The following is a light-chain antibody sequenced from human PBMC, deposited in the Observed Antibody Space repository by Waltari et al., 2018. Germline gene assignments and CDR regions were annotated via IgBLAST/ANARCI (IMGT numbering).Light chain of an antibody. V-gene: IGKV1-12*01. CDR1: QGISSR. Sequence: DIQMTQSPSSVSASVGDRFTLPCRASQGISSRLAWYQQKPGKAPKLLIYDASSLHSGVPSRFSGSGSGTDFTLTIRSLQPEDFATYYCQQVNSFPRTFGQGTKVEVK. J-gene: IGKJ1*01. CDR3: QQVNSFPRT. CDR2: DAS.